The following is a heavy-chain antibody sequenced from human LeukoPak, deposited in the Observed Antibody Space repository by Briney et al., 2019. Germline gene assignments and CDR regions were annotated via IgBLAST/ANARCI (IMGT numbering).Heavy chain of an antibody. CDR1: GGSISSYY. J-gene: IGHJ4*02. CDR3: ARSTGELPLFGY. D-gene: IGHD3-16*02. Sequence: SETLSLTCTVSGGSISSYYWNWIRQPPGKGLEWIGYIYYSGSTNYNPSLKSRVTISVDTSKSHFSLRLSSVTAADTAVYYCARSTGELPLFGYWGQGTLVTVSS. CDR2: IYYSGST. V-gene: IGHV4-59*01.